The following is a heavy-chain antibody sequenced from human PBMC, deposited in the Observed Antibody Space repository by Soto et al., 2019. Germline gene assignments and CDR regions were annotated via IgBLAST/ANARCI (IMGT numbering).Heavy chain of an antibody. CDR1: GFSLSNARMG. D-gene: IGHD3-22*01. V-gene: IGHV2-26*01. Sequence: QVTLKESGPVLVKPTETLTLTCTVSGFSLSNARMGVSWIRQHPGKALEWLAHIFSNDEKSYRTSLKSRLTLSNDTSQSKVVLTMTNMDPWDTATYSCARIGNYYDSSGYSFYEYWGQGTLVTVSS. CDR2: IFSNDEK. CDR3: ARIGNYYDSSGYSFYEY. J-gene: IGHJ4*02.